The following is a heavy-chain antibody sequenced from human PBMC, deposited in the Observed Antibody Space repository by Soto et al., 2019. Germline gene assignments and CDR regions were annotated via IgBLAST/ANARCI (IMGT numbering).Heavy chain of an antibody. V-gene: IGHV3-13*01. CDR1: GFIFKNYD. Sequence: GGSLRLSCATSGFIFKNYDIHWVRQPTGKGLEWVSGISPAGDADYTDSVRGRFTISRESAKASVYLQMNNLRGGDTAVYYCARTGRDFYGMEVWGQGTSVTVSS. CDR3: ARTGRDFYGMEV. CDR2: ISPAGDA. J-gene: IGHJ6*02. D-gene: IGHD1-1*01.